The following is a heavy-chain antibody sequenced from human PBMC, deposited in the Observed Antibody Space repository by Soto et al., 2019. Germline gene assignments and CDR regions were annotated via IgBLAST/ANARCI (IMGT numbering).Heavy chain of an antibody. CDR2: INPSGGST. CDR3: ARAILGYCSGGSCYSEFYIWFDP. Sequence: ASVKVSCKASGYTFTSYYMHWVRQAPGQGLEWMGIINPSGGSTSYAQKFQGRVTMTRDTSTSTVYMELSSLRSEDTAVYYCARAILGYCSGGSCYSEFYIWFDPWGQGTLVTVSS. CDR1: GYTFTSYY. V-gene: IGHV1-46*03. J-gene: IGHJ5*02. D-gene: IGHD2-15*01.